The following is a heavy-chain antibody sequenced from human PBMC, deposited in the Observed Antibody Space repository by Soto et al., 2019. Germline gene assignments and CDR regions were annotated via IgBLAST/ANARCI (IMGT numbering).Heavy chain of an antibody. D-gene: IGHD3-3*01. Sequence: GGSLRLSCAASGFTFSSYGMHWVRQAPGKGLEWVAVIWYDGSNKYYADSVKGRFTISRDNSKNTLYLQMNSLRAEDTAVYYCARNGSVGYDFWSGPDYWGQGTLVTVSS. CDR3: ARNGSVGYDFWSGPDY. J-gene: IGHJ4*02. CDR1: GFTFSSYG. V-gene: IGHV3-33*01. CDR2: IWYDGSNK.